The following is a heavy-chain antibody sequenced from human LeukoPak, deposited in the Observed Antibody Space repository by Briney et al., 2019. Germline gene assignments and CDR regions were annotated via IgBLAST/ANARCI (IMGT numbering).Heavy chain of an antibody. D-gene: IGHD5-18*01. V-gene: IGHV3-21*01. CDR3: ARDGAQLWGLYFDY. CDR2: ISTSSSYI. Sequence: GGTLRLSCAASGFTFSNFGMNWVRQAPGKGLEWVSSISTSSSYIYYADSVKGRFTISRDNAKNSLYLQMNSLRAEDTAVYYCARDGAQLWGLYFDYWGQGTLVTVSS. CDR1: GFTFSNFG. J-gene: IGHJ4*02.